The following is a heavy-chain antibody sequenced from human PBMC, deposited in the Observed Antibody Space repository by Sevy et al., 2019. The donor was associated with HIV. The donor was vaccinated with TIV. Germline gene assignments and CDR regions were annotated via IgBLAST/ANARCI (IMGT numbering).Heavy chain of an antibody. Sequence: GGSLRLSCAASGFTFSSYWMSWVRQAPGKGLEWVANIKQDGSEKYYVDSVKGRFTISRDNAKNSLYLQMNSLRAEDTAVYYCARAWPMVYDMADYWGQGTLVTVSS. D-gene: IGHD2-8*01. V-gene: IGHV3-7*01. J-gene: IGHJ4*02. CDR3: ARAWPMVYDMADY. CDR1: GFTFSSYW. CDR2: IKQDGSEK.